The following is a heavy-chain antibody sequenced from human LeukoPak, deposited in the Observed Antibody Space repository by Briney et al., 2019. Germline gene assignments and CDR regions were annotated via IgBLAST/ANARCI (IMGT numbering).Heavy chain of an antibody. CDR2: INTDGRDT. V-gene: IGHV3-74*01. CDR1: GFTFSKYW. CDR3: ARVKSGSCSNTRCRNIDY. D-gene: IGHD2-2*01. Sequence: PGGSLRLSCAGSGFTFSKYWLHWVRQAPGKGLVWVSRINTDGRDTSYADSVKGRFTISRDNAKNTLYLQMSSLRAEDTAVYYCARVKSGSCSNTRCRNIDYWGQGTLVTVSS. J-gene: IGHJ4*02.